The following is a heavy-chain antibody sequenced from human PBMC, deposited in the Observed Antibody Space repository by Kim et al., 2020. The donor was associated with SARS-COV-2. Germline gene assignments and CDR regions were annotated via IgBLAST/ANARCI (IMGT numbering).Heavy chain of an antibody. D-gene: IGHD5-12*01. J-gene: IGHJ5*02. CDR3: AFITWLQLLA. V-gene: IGHV3-48*03. Sequence: TRSCADSGKGRITISRDHAKNSLYRQMNSLRAEDTAVYYCAFITWLQLLAWGQGTLVTVSS. CDR2: TR.